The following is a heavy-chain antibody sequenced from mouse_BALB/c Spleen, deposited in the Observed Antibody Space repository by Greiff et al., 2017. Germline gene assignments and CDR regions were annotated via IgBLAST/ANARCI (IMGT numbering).Heavy chain of an antibody. CDR1: GFSLTSYD. Sequence: VQLVESGPGLVAPSQSLSITCTVSGFSLTSYDISWIRQPPGKGLEWLGVIWTGGGTNYNSAFMSRLSISKDNSKSQVFLKMNSLQTDDTAIYYCVRDGNYYFDYWGQGTTLTVSS. CDR3: VRDGNYYFDY. D-gene: IGHD2-1*01. CDR2: IWTGGGT. V-gene: IGHV2-9-2*01. J-gene: IGHJ2*01.